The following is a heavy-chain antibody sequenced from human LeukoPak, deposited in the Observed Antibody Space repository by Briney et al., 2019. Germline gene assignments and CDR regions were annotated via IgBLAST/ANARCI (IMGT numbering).Heavy chain of an antibody. CDR3: ARDSWGYSSGWYLDY. D-gene: IGHD6-19*01. CDR1: GFTFSSYW. CDR2: MKQDGSEK. Sequence: QPGGSLRLSCAASGFTFSSYWMSWVRQAPGKGLEWVANMKQDGSEKYYVDSVKGRFTISRDSAKNSLYLQMNTLRADDTAVYYCARDSWGYSSGWYLDYWGQGTLVTVSS. V-gene: IGHV3-7*01. J-gene: IGHJ4*02.